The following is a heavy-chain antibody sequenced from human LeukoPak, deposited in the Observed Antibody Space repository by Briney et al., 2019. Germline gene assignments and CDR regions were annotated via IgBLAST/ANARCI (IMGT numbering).Heavy chain of an antibody. V-gene: IGHV1-46*01. Sequence: GASVKVSCKASGYTFTSYYIHWVRQAPGQGLEWMGIINPSGGSTSYAQKFQGRVTMTRDTSTSTVYMELSSLRSEDTAVYYCASDLVVVPAADNWFDPWGQGTLVTVSS. CDR3: ASDLVVVPAADNWFDP. J-gene: IGHJ5*02. CDR2: INPSGGST. D-gene: IGHD2-2*01. CDR1: GYTFTSYY.